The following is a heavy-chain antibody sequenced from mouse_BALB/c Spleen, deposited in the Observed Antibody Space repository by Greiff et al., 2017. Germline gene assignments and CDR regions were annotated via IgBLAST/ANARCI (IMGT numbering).Heavy chain of an antibody. Sequence: QVQLKESGPGLVAPSQSLSITCTVSGFSLSGYGVTWVRQTPGKGLEWLGMIWGDGSTDYNSALKSRLSISKDNSKSQVFLKMNSLQTDDTTRYYCARSRGDSFDYWGQGTTLTVSS. J-gene: IGHJ2*01. CDR1: GFSLSGYG. CDR2: IWGDGST. CDR3: ARSRGDSFDY. D-gene: IGHD1-1*01. V-gene: IGHV2-6-7*01.